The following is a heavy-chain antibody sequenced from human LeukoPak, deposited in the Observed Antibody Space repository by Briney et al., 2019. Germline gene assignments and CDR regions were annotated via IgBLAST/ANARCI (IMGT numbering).Heavy chain of an antibody. V-gene: IGHV1-2*04. CDR1: GYTFTGYY. Sequence: ASVKVSCKASGYTFTGYYMHWVRQAPGQGLEWMGWINPNSGGTNYAQRFQGWVTMTRDTSISIAYMELSRLRSDDTAVYYCARGGVVPAAGWFDPWGQGTLVTVSS. CDR2: INPNSGGT. CDR3: ARGGVVPAAGWFDP. J-gene: IGHJ5*02. D-gene: IGHD2-2*01.